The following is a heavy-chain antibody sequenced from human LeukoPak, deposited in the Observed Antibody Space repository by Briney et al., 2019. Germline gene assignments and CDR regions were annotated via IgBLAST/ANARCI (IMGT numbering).Heavy chain of an antibody. CDR2: IYGGGDT. J-gene: IGHJ4*02. D-gene: IGHD3-22*01. CDR1: GFTVSSDC. Sequence: GGSLRLSCAASGFTVSSDCMGWVRQAPGKGLEYVSIIYGGGDTFYADSVKGRFTISRDNSKNTLYLQMNSLRAEDTAVYYCARDSHKLHSSAYFYFFDYWGQGTLVSVSS. CDR3: ARDSHKLHSSAYFYFFDY. V-gene: IGHV3-66*02.